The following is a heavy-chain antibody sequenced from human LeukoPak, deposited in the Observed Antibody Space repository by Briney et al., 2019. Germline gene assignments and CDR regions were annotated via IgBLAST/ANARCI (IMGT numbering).Heavy chain of an antibody. CDR2: ISYDGSNK. V-gene: IGHV3-30*03. Sequence: GRSLRLSCAASGFTFSNYGMHWVRQAPGKGLEWVAVISYDGSNKYYADSVRGRFTISRDNSKNTLYLQMNSLRAEDTAVYYCARDDGDGYNSLDYWGQGTLVIVSS. CDR1: GFTFSNYG. D-gene: IGHD5-24*01. J-gene: IGHJ4*02. CDR3: ARDDGDGYNSLDY.